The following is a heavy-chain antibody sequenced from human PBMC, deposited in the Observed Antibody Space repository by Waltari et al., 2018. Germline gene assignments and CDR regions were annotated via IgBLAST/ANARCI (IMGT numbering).Heavy chain of an antibody. CDR2: IYTSGST. CDR3: ARGAYSSSADDAFDI. CDR1: GGSISSGSYY. Sequence: QVQLQESGPGLVKPSQTLSLTCTVSGGSISSGSYYWSWIRQPAGKGLEWIGYIYTSGSTNYNPSLKSRVTISVDTSKNQFSLKLSSVTAADTAVYYCARGAYSSSADDAFDIWGQGTMVTVSS. D-gene: IGHD6-6*01. V-gene: IGHV4-61*09. J-gene: IGHJ3*02.